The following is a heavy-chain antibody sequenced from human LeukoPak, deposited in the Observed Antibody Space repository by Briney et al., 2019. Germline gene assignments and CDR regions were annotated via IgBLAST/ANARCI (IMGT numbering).Heavy chain of an antibody. CDR2: ISGSGGST. CDR1: GFTFSSYA. V-gene: IGHV3-23*01. CDR3: AKELSTYTSSGGRNYFDY. D-gene: IGHD6-6*01. J-gene: IGHJ4*02. Sequence: GGSLRLSCAASGFTFSSYAMSWVRQAPGKGLEWVSAISGSGGSTYYADSVQGRFTISRDNSKNTLYLQMNSLRAEDTAVYYCAKELSTYTSSGGRNYFDYWGQGTLVTVSS.